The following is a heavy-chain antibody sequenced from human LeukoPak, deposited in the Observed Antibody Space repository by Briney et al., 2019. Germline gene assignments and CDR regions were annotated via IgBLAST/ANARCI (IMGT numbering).Heavy chain of an antibody. D-gene: IGHD6-13*01. CDR1: GYTFTSYG. Sequence: ASVKVSCKASGYTFTSYGISWVRQAPGQGLEWMGWISAYNGNTSYAQKLQGRATMTTDTSTSTAYMELRSLRSDDTAVYYCARVLRAAGHLRYWGQGTLVTVSS. CDR2: ISAYNGNT. J-gene: IGHJ4*02. V-gene: IGHV1-18*01. CDR3: ARVLRAAGHLRY.